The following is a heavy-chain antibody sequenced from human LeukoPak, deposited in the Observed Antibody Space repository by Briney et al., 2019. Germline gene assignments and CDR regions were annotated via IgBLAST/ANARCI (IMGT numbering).Heavy chain of an antibody. V-gene: IGHV3-30*18. J-gene: IGHJ4*02. Sequence: GRSLRLSCAASGFTFSTYGMHWVRQAPGKGLEWVAVISYDGRSKYYADSVKGRFTISRDNSKNTLYLQMNSLRAEDTAVYYYAKEACGGRCHSDYFDYWGQGTLVTVST. CDR1: GFTFSTYG. D-gene: IGHD2-15*01. CDR3: AKEACGGRCHSDYFDY. CDR2: ISYDGRSK.